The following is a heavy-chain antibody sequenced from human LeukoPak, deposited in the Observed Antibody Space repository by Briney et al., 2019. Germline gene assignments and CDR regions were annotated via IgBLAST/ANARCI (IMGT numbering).Heavy chain of an antibody. CDR2: IDSDGSTT. CDR3: AKWFGYYGSGENAFDI. Sequence: GGSLRLSCAASGFTFSSYWMHWVRQAPGKGLVWVSRIDSDGSTTTYADSVKGRFTISRDNAKNTLYLQMNSLRAEDTAVYYCAKWFGYYGSGENAFDIWGQGTMVTVSS. V-gene: IGHV3-74*01. CDR1: GFTFSSYW. D-gene: IGHD3-10*01. J-gene: IGHJ3*02.